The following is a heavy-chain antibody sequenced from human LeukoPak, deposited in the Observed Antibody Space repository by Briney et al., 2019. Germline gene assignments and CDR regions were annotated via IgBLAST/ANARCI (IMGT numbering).Heavy chain of an antibody. CDR1: SGSISTYY. CDR3: ARDLNGSYGRWLDP. Sequence: SETLSLTCTVSSGSISTYYWSWIRQPPGKGLEWIGYIYYNGNINYNPSLKSRVTISVDTSKNQFSLKLSSVTAADTAVYYCARDLNGSYGRWLDPWGQGTLVTVSS. J-gene: IGHJ5*02. V-gene: IGHV4-59*01. CDR2: IYYNGNI. D-gene: IGHD1-26*01.